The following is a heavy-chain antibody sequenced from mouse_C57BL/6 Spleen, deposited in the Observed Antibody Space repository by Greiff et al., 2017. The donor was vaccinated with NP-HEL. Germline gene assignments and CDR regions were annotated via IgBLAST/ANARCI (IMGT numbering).Heavy chain of an antibody. J-gene: IGHJ1*03. CDR2: INPYNGGT. Sequence: EVQLQQSGPVLVKPGASVKMSCKASGYTFTDYYMNWVKQSHGKSLEWIGVINPYNGGTSYNQKFKGKATLTVDKSSSTAYMKLNSLTSEDSAVYYCARKDGYWYFDVWGTGTTVTVSS. CDR1: GYTFTDYY. CDR3: ARKDGYWYFDV. V-gene: IGHV1-19*01. D-gene: IGHD2-3*01.